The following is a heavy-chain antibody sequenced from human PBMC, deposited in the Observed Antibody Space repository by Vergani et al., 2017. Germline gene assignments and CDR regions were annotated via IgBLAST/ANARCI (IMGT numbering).Heavy chain of an antibody. CDR2: IIPIFGTA. CDR3: AGLSYFSSRSDYTKGNYYYYYGMDV. Sequence: QVQLVQSGAEVKKPGSSVKVSCKASGGTFSSYAISWVRQAPGQGLEWMGGIIPIFGTANYAQKFQGRVTITADESTSTAYMELSSLRSEDTAVYYCAGLSYFSSRSDYTKGNYYYYYGMDVCGQRTTVTLS. CDR1: GGTFSSYA. J-gene: IGHJ6*02. D-gene: IGHD3-10*01. V-gene: IGHV1-69*12.